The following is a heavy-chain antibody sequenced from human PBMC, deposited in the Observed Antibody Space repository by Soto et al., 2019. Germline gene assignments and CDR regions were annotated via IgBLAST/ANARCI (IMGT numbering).Heavy chain of an antibody. CDR1: GFTFSSYA. CDR2: ISGSGGST. V-gene: IGHV3-23*01. Sequence: GGSLRLSCAASGFTFSSYAMSWVRQAPGKGLEWVSAISGSGGSTYYADSVKGRFTISRDNSKNTLYLQMNSLRAEDTAVYYCAKGPPHQYRTYGYNLFDPWGQRTLVTVSS. J-gene: IGHJ5*02. CDR3: AKGPPHQYRTYGYNLFDP. D-gene: IGHD4-17*01.